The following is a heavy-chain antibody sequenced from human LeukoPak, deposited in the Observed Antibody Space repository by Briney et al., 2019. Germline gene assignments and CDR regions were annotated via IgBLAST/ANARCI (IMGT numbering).Heavy chain of an antibody. Sequence: ASVKVSCKASGYTFTSYGISWVRQAPGQGLEWMGWISAYNGNTNYAQKLQGRVTMTTDTSTSTAYMELRSLRSDDTAVYHCARVPSIAVAGGGDYWGQGTLVTVSS. D-gene: IGHD6-19*01. J-gene: IGHJ4*02. CDR2: ISAYNGNT. V-gene: IGHV1-18*01. CDR3: ARVPSIAVAGGGDY. CDR1: GYTFTSYG.